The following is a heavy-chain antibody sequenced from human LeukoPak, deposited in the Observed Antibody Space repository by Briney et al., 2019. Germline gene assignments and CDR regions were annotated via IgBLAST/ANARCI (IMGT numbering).Heavy chain of an antibody. J-gene: IGHJ5*02. CDR3: ARDGYCSSTSCYYWFDP. CDR1: GYTFTGYY. D-gene: IGHD2-2*03. Sequence: SVKVSCKASGYTFTGYYMHWVRQAPGQGLEWMGWINPNSGGTNYAQKFQGRVTMTRDTSISTAYMELSRLRSDDTAVYYCARDGYCSSTSCYYWFDPWGQGTLVTVSS. CDR2: INPNSGGT. V-gene: IGHV1-2*02.